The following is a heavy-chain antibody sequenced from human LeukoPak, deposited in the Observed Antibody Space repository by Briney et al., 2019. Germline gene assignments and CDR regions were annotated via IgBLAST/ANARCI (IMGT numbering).Heavy chain of an antibody. D-gene: IGHD4-11*01. Sequence: SVKVSCKASGGTFSSYAISWVRQAPGQGLERMGRIIPIFGIANYAQKFQGRVTITADKSTSTAYMELSSLRSEDTAVYYCAAYSNYVRDYYYYGMDVWGQGTTVTVSS. CDR2: IIPIFGIA. J-gene: IGHJ6*02. CDR1: GGTFSSYA. CDR3: AAYSNYVRDYYYYGMDV. V-gene: IGHV1-69*04.